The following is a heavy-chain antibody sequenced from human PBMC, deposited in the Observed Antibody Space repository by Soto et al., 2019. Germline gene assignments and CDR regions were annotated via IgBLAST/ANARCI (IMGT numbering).Heavy chain of an antibody. D-gene: IGHD1-1*01. CDR1: GFTFSSYG. CDR3: AGDFLERDLDP. V-gene: IGHV3-33*01. Sequence: QLMESGGGVVQPGRSLRLSCAASGFTFSSYGIHWVRQTPGKGLEWVAVSWYDGSSNHFADSVKGRFTISRDNSKNTFYLQKNRLGAEATAGYFFAGDFLERDLDPWGQGTLVIGSS. J-gene: IGHJ5*02. CDR2: SWYDGSSN.